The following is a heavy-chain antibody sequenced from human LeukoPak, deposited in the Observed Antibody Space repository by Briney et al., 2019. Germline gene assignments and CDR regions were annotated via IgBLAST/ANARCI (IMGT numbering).Heavy chain of an antibody. J-gene: IGHJ5*02. D-gene: IGHD6-13*01. V-gene: IGHV4-39*01. CDR3: ARGREQLDGGFDP. CDR1: GGSISNSGYY. CDR2: IYYSGST. Sequence: SETLPLTCSVSGGSISNSGYYWGWIRQPPGKGLEWIASIYYSGSTYHKSPLKSRVIISVDTSKNQFSLSLSSVTAADTAVYYCARGREQLDGGFDPWGQGTLVTVSS.